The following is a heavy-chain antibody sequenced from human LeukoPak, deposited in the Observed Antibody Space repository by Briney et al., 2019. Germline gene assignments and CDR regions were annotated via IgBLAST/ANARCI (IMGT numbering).Heavy chain of an antibody. V-gene: IGHV1-46*01. J-gene: IGHJ4*02. D-gene: IGHD5-24*01. CDR1: GYTFTSYY. CDR2: INPSAGST. Sequence: ASVKASCKASGYTFTSYYIHWVRQAPGQGLEWMGVINPSAGSTIYAQKFQGRVTMTRDTSTSTVYMELSSLRSEDTAVYYCARAPYIGMSTNLDYWGQGTLVTVSS. CDR3: ARAPYIGMSTNLDY.